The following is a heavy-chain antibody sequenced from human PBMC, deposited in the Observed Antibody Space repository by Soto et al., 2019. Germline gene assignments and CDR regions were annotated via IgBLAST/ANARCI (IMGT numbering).Heavy chain of an antibody. CDR3: TRGPRPISTGTGAY. Sequence: GGSMRLSCAASGFIFKMYWMHWVRQRTGKGLVRISRIYNDGTYSDYADSVRGRFTISRDNVNDTLYLQMNNLRAEDSGLYYCTRGPRPISTGTGAYWGQGTQVTVSS. CDR1: GFIFKMYW. CDR2: IYNDGTYS. V-gene: IGHV3-74*01. D-gene: IGHD3-10*01. J-gene: IGHJ4*02.